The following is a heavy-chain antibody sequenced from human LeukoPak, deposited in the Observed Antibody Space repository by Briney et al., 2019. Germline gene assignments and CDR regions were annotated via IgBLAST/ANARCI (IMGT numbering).Heavy chain of an antibody. J-gene: IGHJ3*02. D-gene: IGHD2-21*02. CDR2: ISHGGSP. V-gene: IGHV4-34*01. CDR3: ARHTVVTAIEDAFDI. Sequence: SETLSLTCAVYGGSFRGYFWSWIRQPPGKGLEWIGEISHGGSPNYNPSLKSRVTMSVDTSRNQFSLKLSSVTAADTAVYYCARHTVVTAIEDAFDIWGQGTMVTVSS. CDR1: GGSFRGYF.